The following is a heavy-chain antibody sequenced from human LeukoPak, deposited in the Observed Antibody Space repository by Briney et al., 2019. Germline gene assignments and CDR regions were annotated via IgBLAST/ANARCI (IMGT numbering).Heavy chain of an antibody. CDR3: ARGAVVNGLDV. J-gene: IGHJ6*02. CDR2: IYYSGTT. D-gene: IGHD3-16*02. V-gene: IGHV4-61*01. Sequence: SETLSLTCTVSGGSVSSGTYYWSWIRQPPGTRLEWIRYIYYSGTTNYNPSFKSLVTMSVDTSKNQFSLKLSSVTAADTAVYYCARGAVVNGLDVWGQGTTVTVSS. CDR1: GGSVSSGTYY.